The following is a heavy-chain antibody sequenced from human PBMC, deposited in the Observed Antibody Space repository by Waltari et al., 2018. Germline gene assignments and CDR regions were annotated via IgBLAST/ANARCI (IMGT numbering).Heavy chain of an antibody. CDR2: INHSGST. V-gene: IGHV4-34*01. J-gene: IGHJ4*02. CDR3: ARGVRGYSYGN. CDR1: GGSFSGYY. D-gene: IGHD5-18*01. Sequence: QVQLQQWGAGLLTPSETLSLTCAVYGGSFSGYYWSWIRQPPGKGLEWIGEINHSGSTNYNPSLKSRVTISVDTSKNQFSLKLSSVTAADTAVYYCARGVRGYSYGNWGQGTLVTVSS.